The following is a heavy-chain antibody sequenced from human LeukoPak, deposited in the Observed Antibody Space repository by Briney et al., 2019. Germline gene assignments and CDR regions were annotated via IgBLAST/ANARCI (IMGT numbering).Heavy chain of an antibody. V-gene: IGHV4-39*07. D-gene: IGHD1-1*01. J-gene: IGHJ5*02. CDR2: IYYSGNT. CDR1: GDSISTSNSY. Sequence: SETLSLACTVSGDSISTSNSYWGWVRQPPGKGLEWIGSIYYSGNTYYNPSLKSRVTISVDTSKNQFSLKLSSVTAADTAVYYCARWGTNWQRFDPWGQGTLVTVSS. CDR3: ARWGTNWQRFDP.